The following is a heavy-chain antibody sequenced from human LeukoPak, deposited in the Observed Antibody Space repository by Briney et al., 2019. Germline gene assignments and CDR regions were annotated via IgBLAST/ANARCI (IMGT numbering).Heavy chain of an antibody. CDR1: GFTFSSYW. CDR2: INSDGSST. V-gene: IGHV3-74*01. J-gene: IGHJ4*02. CDR3: APMGYGGNSDY. Sequence: GGSLRVSCAASGFTFSSYWMHWVRQAPGNGLVWVSRINSDGSSTSYADSVKGRFTISRDNAKNTLYLQMNSLRAEDTAVYYCAPMGYGGNSDYWGQGTLVTVSS. D-gene: IGHD4-23*01.